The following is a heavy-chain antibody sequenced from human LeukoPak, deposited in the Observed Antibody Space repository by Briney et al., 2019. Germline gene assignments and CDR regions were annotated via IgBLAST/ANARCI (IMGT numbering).Heavy chain of an antibody. D-gene: IGHD2/OR15-2a*01. CDR2: INPSGGT. J-gene: IGHJ5*01. CDR1: GESFSGYY. V-gene: IGHV4-34*01. Sequence: SETLSLTCAVSGESFSGYYWNWIRQPPGNGLEWIGEINPSGGTNYSPSLKSRVTISVDTSKNQFSLKLTSVTAADTAVYYCARGLSASYDFNWFDSWGQGTLVTVSS. CDR3: ARGLSASYDFNWFDS.